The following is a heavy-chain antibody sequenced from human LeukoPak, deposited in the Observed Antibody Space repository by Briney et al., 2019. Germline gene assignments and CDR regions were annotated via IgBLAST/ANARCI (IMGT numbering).Heavy chain of an antibody. V-gene: IGHV1-18*01. CDR3: ARELIFGANAETYYYYGMDV. CDR1: GYTFTSYG. CDR2: ISAYNGNT. Sequence: GASVKVSCKAFGYTFTSYGVSWVRQAPGQGLEWMGWISAYNGNTNYAQKLQGRVTMTTDTSTSTAYMELGSLRSDDTAVYYCARELIFGANAETYYYYGMDVWGQGTTVTVSS. J-gene: IGHJ6*02. D-gene: IGHD3-3*01.